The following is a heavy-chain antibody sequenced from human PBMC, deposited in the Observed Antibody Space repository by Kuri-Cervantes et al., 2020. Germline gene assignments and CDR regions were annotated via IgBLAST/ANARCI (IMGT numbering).Heavy chain of an antibody. CDR1: GFIFSRYG. CDR2: ISNDGSNK. V-gene: IGHV3-30*03. CDR3: ARAGLTIFGVIRGNWFDP. D-gene: IGHD3-3*01. Sequence: GESLKISCAASGFIFSRYGMHWVRQAPGKGLDWVAVISNDGSNKDYADSVKGRFSISRDNAKSSLYLQMNSLRAEDTAVYYCARAGLTIFGVIRGNWFDPWGQGTLVTVSS. J-gene: IGHJ5*02.